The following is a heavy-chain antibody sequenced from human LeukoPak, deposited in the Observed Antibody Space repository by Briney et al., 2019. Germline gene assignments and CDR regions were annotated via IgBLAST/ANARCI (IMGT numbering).Heavy chain of an antibody. CDR1: GFTFSSYW. J-gene: IGHJ4*02. Sequence: GGSLRLSCAASGFTFSSYWMSWVRQAPGKGLEWVANIKQDGSEKYYVDSVKGRFTISRDNAKNSLCLQMNSLRAEDTAVYYCARVGSDIGYCSGGSCYFDYWGQGTLVTVSS. D-gene: IGHD2-15*01. CDR3: ARVGSDIGYCSGGSCYFDY. CDR2: IKQDGSEK. V-gene: IGHV3-7*01.